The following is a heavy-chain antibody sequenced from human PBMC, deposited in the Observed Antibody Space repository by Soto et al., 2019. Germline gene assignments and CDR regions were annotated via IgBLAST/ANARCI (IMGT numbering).Heavy chain of an antibody. V-gene: IGHV1-18*01. J-gene: IGHJ4*02. CDR2: ISPYSGYT. Sequence: ASVRVSCKGFGYSFMKYGINWVRQAPGQGLEWVGWISPYSGYTHSAQKFHGRLTLTTDTAASTAYMELRILRSADTALYYCAREASVLIPAAQPSRFDSWGQGTLVTVSS. CDR3: AREASVLIPAAQPSRFDS. CDR1: GYSFMKYG. D-gene: IGHD2-2*01.